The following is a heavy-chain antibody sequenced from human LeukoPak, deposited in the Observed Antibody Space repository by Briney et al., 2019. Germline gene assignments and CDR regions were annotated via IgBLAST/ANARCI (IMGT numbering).Heavy chain of an antibody. CDR3: ARDGYSYGLYGMDV. CDR1: GYTFTSYG. Sequence: GASVKVSCKASGYTFTSYGISWVRQAPGQGLEWTGWISAYNGNTNYAQKLQGRVTMTTDTSTSTAYMELRSLRSDDTAVYYCARDGYSYGLYGMDVWGQGTTVTVSS. CDR2: ISAYNGNT. V-gene: IGHV1-18*01. J-gene: IGHJ6*02. D-gene: IGHD5-18*01.